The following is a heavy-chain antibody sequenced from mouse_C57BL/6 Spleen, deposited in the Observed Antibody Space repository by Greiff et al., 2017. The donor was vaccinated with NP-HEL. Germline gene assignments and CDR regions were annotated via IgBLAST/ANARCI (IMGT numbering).Heavy chain of an antibody. J-gene: IGHJ3*01. CDR3: ARGELGREGFAY. D-gene: IGHD4-1*01. V-gene: IGHV1-64*01. Sequence: QVQLQQPGAELVKPGASVKLSCKASGYTFTSYWMHWVKQRPGQGLEWIGMIHPNSGSTNYNEKFKSKATLTVDKSSSTAYMQLSSLTSEDSAVYYCARGELGREGFAYWGQGTLVTVSA. CDR2: IHPNSGST. CDR1: GYTFTSYW.